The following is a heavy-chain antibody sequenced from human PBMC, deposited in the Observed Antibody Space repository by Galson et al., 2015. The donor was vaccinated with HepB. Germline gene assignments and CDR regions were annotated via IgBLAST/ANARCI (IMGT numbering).Heavy chain of an antibody. J-gene: IGHJ3*02. V-gene: IGHV1-69*13. CDR1: GGTFSSYA. Sequence: SVKVSCKASGGTFSSYAISWVRQAPGQGLEWMGGIIPIFGTANYAQKFQGRVTITADESTSTAYMELSSLRSEDTAVYYCARDGNWNDVLCSGCFSAFDIWGQGTMVTVSS. D-gene: IGHD1-1*01. CDR2: IIPIFGTA. CDR3: ARDGNWNDVLCSGCFSAFDI.